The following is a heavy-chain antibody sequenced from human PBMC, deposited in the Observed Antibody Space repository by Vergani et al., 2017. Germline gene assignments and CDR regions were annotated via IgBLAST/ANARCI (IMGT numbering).Heavy chain of an antibody. D-gene: IGHD5-18*01. J-gene: IGHJ4*02. V-gene: IGHV4-34*01. Sequence: QVQLQQWGAGLLKPSETLSLTCAVYGGSFSGYYWSWIRQPPGKGLEWIGEINHSGSTNYNPSLKSRVTISVDTSKNQFSLKLSSVTAADTAVYYCARGRGYSYGCLDYWGQGTLVTVSS. CDR1: GGSFSGYY. CDR3: ARGRGYSYGCLDY. CDR2: INHSGST.